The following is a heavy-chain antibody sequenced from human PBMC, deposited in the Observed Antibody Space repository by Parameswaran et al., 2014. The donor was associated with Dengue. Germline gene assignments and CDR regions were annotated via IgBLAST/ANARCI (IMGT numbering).Heavy chain of an antibody. V-gene: IGHV3-30-3*01. D-gene: IGHD6-13*01. J-gene: IGHJ6*02. CDR2: ISYDGSNK. CDR3: ARDLNSSSWYRRGTYYYYYGMDV. Sequence: WIRQPPGKGLEWVAVISYDGSNKYYADSVKGRFTISRDNSKNTLYLQMNSLRAEDTAVYYCARDLNSSSWYRRGTYYYYYGMDVWGQGTTVTVSS.